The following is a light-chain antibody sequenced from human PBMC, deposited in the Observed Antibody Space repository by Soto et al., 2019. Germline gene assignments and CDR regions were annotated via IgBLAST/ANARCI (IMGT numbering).Light chain of an antibody. V-gene: IGKV3-11*01. CDR2: DAS. CDR3: QQHINRLS. CDR1: QSVSNY. J-gene: IGKJ4*01. Sequence: EIVLTQSPATLSLSPLERATLSCMASQSVSNYLAWYQQKPGQAPRLLIYDASNRATGIPARFSGSGSGTDFTLTISTLEPEDFAVYYCQQHINRLSFGGGTKVDIK.